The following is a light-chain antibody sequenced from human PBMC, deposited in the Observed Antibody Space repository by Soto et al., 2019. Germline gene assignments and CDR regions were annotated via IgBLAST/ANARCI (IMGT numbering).Light chain of an antibody. CDR1: SSDAGNYNF. Sequence: QSALTQPASVSGSPGQSITISCTGTSSDAGNYNFVSWYKQHPGKAPKVIIYEDSTRPSGVSNRISGSKSGNTASLTISGLQAEEEADYYCCSYAGSSTSWVFVGGTQLTVL. J-gene: IGLJ3*02. CDR3: CSYAGSSTSWV. V-gene: IGLV2-23*01. CDR2: EDS.